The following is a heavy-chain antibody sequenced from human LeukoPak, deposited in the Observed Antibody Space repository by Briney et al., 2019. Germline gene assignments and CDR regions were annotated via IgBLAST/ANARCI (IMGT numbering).Heavy chain of an antibody. V-gene: IGHV3-30*02. CDR3: AKVMEDYGDYGVVDY. CDR1: GFTFSSYG. J-gene: IGHJ4*02. CDR2: IRYDGSNK. D-gene: IGHD4-17*01. Sequence: GGSLRLSCAASGFTFSSYGMHWVRQAPGEGLEWVAFIRYDGSNKHYADSVKGRFSISRDNSKNMLDLQMNSLRAEDTAVYYCAKVMEDYGDYGVVDYWGQGTLVTVSS.